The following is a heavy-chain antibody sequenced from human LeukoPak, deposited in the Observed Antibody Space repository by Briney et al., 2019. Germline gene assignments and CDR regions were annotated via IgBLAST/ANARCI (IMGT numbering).Heavy chain of an antibody. CDR1: GGTFSSYA. V-gene: IGHV1-69*13. J-gene: IGHJ5*02. Sequence: GASVKVSCKASGGTFSSYAISWVRQAPGQGLEWMGGIIPIFGTANYAQKFQGRATITADESTSTAYMELSSLRSEDTAVYYCALHSSSWTYNWFDPWGQGTLVTVSS. CDR3: ALHSSSWTYNWFDP. CDR2: IIPIFGTA. D-gene: IGHD6-13*01.